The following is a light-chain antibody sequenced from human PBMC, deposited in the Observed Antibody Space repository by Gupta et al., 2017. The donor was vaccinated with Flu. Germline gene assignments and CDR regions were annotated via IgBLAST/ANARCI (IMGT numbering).Light chain of an antibody. CDR1: RTRLYSSNNQNY. J-gene: IGKJ1*01. V-gene: IGKV4-1*01. Sequence: DIVMTQSPDSLAVSLGERATINCKSSRTRLYSSNNQNYLAWYQHKIGQPPRLLIYWASTRQSGVPDRFSGSGSGTDFSLTINSRQAEDVAVYYCQQDVGTSWTFGQGTKVEI. CDR2: WAS. CDR3: QQDVGTSWT.